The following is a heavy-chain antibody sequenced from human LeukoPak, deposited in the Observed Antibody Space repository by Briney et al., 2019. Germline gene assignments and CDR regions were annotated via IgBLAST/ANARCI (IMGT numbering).Heavy chain of an antibody. CDR2: INSDGSST. J-gene: IGHJ4*02. D-gene: IGHD6-19*01. CDR1: GFTFSSYW. CDR3: ARDRGVAVVAGIDY. V-gene: IGHV3-74*01. Sequence: GGSLRLSCAASGFTFSSYWMHWVRQAPGKGLVWVSRINSDGSSTSYADSVKGRFTISRDNAKNTLYLQMNSLRSEDTAVYFCARDRGVAVVAGIDYWGQGTLVTVSS.